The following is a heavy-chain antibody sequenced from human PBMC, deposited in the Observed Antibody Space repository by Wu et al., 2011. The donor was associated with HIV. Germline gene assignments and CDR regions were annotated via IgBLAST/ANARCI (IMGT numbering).Heavy chain of an antibody. D-gene: IGHD3-22*01. CDR2: IIPLFRTG. CDR3: ARGIPYYYDSSGYSSTPYYFDY. J-gene: IGHJ4*02. V-gene: IGHV1-69*15. CDR1: GVTFSSYA. Sequence: QVHLVQSGAEVKKPGSSVKVSCKASGVTFSSYAISWVRQSPREGLEWMGRIIPLFRTGTYAEKFRGRVTMTADESTSTAYMELSSLRSEDTAVYYCARGIPYYYDSSGYSSTPYYFDYWAREPWSPSPQ.